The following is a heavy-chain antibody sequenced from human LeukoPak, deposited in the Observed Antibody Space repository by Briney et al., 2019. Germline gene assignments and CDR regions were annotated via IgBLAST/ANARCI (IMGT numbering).Heavy chain of an antibody. V-gene: IGHV1-2*02. J-gene: IGHJ5*02. CDR2: INPNSGVT. CDR3: ARSCAAGTFLS. CDR1: GYRFTDYY. D-gene: IGHD3-10*01. Sequence: ASVKVSCKASGYRFTDYYIHWLRQAPGQGPEWMGWINPNSGVTKNAQKFQGRVTVTRDTSISTAYMELSSLRSDDTAVYYCARSCAAGTFLSWGQGTLVTVSS.